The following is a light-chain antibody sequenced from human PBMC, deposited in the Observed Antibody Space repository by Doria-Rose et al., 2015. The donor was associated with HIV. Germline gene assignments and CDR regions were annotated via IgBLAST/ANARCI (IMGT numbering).Light chain of an antibody. CDR3: QQYGASLSIT. Sequence: TQSPGTLSLSQGERATLSCRASQGVSSSYLAWYQQKPGQAPRLLINGASSRATGSPDRFSGSGAGTDFTITISRLEPEDFAVYYCQQYGASLSITFGQGTRLEIK. J-gene: IGKJ5*01. CDR2: GAS. CDR1: QGVSSSY. V-gene: IGKV3-20*01.